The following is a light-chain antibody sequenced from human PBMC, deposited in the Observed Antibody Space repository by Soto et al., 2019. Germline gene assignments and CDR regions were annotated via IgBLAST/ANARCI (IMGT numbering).Light chain of an antibody. CDR2: GAS. J-gene: IGKJ1*01. Sequence: EIVMTQTPATLSVSPGERVTLSCRASQSVSSNLAWYQQKPGQSPRLLIYGASTRATGIPARFSGSGSGKEFTLTISSLQSEDFAVYYCQQYINLWTCGQGTKVDIK. V-gene: IGKV3-15*01. CDR3: QQYINLWT. CDR1: QSVSSN.